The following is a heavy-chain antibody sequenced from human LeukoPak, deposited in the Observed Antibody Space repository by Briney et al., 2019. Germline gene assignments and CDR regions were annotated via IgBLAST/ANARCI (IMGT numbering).Heavy chain of an antibody. CDR3: ARATGVLRYFDWLLPNPLDAFDI. Sequence: ASVKVSCKASGGTFSSYAISWVRQAPGQGLEWMGGIIPIFGTANYAQKFQGRVTMTTDTSTSTAYMELRSLRSDDTAVYYCARATGVLRYFDWLLPNPLDAFDIWGQGTMVTVSS. J-gene: IGHJ3*02. CDR2: IIPIFGTA. CDR1: GGTFSSYA. V-gene: IGHV1-69*05. D-gene: IGHD3-9*01.